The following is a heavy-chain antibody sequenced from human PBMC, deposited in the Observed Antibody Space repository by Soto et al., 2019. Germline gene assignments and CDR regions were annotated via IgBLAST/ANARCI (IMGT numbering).Heavy chain of an antibody. CDR2: INHSGST. CDR3: ERGDLNDDLWSGPINGGTDV. V-gene: IGHV4-34*01. J-gene: IGHJ6*02. D-gene: IGHD3-3*01. Sequence: PSQTLSLTCAVYGGSFSDYSWNWNWIRQPPGKGLEWIGEINHSGSTSHNPSLKSRVTLSLDTSKNQFSLILTSVTAADTAVYYCERGDLNDDLWSGPINGGTDVWGQGTTVTVSS. CDR1: GGSFSDYSWN.